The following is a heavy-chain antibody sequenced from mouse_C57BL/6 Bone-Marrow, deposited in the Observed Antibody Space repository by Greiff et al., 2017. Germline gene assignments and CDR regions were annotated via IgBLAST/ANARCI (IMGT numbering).Heavy chain of an antibody. D-gene: IGHD1-1*01. Sequence: QVTLKESGPGILQSSPSLSLSCSFSGFSLSTSGMGVSWLRQPSGKGLGWLAHSDWGDDKRYNPSLKSRLTISKDTSRNQVFLKITRADTADTATYYCARSYYYGRDCDVWGTGTTVTVSA. V-gene: IGHV8-12*01. CDR1: GFSLSTSGMG. J-gene: IGHJ1*03. CDR3: ARSYYYGRDCDV. CDR2: SDWGDDK.